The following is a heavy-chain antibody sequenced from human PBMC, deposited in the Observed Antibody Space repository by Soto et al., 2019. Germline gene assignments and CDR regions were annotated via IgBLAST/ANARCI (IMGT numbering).Heavy chain of an antibody. CDR1: GYTFTSYD. D-gene: IGHD6-19*01. V-gene: IGHV1-8*01. CDR2: MNPNSGNT. CDR3: AGERGASSPFDY. Sequence: QVQLVQSGAEVKKPGASVKVSCKASGYTFTSYDINWVRQATGQGLEWMGWMNPNSGNTGYAQKFQGRVTMTRNTALSTAYRELSSLRSEDTAVYYCAGERGASSPFDYWGQGTLVTVSS. J-gene: IGHJ4*02.